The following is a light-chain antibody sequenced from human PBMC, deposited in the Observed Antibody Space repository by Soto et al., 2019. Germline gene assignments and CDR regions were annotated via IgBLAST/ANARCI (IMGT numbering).Light chain of an antibody. CDR1: QSISSY. CDR3: QQLNSYFST. CDR2: AAS. J-gene: IGKJ1*01. V-gene: IGKV1-9*01. Sequence: DIQMTQSPSSLSASVGDRVTITCRASQSISSYLNWYQQKPGKAPKLLIYAASSLQSGVPSRFSGSGSGTEFTLTISSLQPEDFATYYCQQLNSYFSTFGQGTKVDIK.